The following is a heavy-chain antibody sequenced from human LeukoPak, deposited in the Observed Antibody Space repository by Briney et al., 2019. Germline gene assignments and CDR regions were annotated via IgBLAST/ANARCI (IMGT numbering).Heavy chain of an antibody. J-gene: IGHJ6*03. CDR3: ARDRQQQLSYYYYYYYMDV. CDR2: ISSSSSYI. V-gene: IGHV3-21*01. D-gene: IGHD6-13*01. Sequence: PGGSLRLSCAASGFTFSSYSMNWVRQAPGKGLEWVSSISSSSSYIYYADSVKGRFTISRDNAKNSLYLQMNSLRAEDTAVYYCARDRQQQLSYYYYYYYMDVWGKGTTVTVSS. CDR1: GFTFSSYS.